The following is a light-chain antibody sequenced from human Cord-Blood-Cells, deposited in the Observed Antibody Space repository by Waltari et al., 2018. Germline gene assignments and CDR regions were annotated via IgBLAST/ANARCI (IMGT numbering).Light chain of an antibody. Sequence: ELVMTQSPATLSVSPGERATLSCRASQSVRSKLDWYQQKPGQAPRLLIYGASTRATSSPARFSGSGSWTEVTLTISSLQSEDFAVYYCQQYNNWPPLTLGGGTKGEIK. CDR2: GAS. J-gene: IGKJ4*01. CDR1: QSVRSK. CDR3: QQYNNWPPLT. V-gene: IGKV3-15*01.